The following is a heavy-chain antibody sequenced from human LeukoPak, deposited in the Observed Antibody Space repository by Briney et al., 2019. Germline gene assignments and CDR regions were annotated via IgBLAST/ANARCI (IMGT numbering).Heavy chain of an antibody. CDR2: IYPYSGDT. J-gene: IGHJ4*02. D-gene: IGHD5-18*01. CDR1: GYTFTAYY. Sequence: HGASVKVSCKASGYTFTAYYMYWVRQAPGQGLEWMGWIYPYSGDTKFAQKFQGRVTMTRDTSISTAYMELSRLTSDDTAVYYCARDGDAVMVDLDYWGQGTLVTVSS. CDR3: ARDGDAVMVDLDY. V-gene: IGHV1-2*02.